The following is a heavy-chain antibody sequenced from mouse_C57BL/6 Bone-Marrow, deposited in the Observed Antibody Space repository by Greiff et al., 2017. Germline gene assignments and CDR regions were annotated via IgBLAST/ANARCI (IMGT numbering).Heavy chain of an antibody. V-gene: IGHV1-55*01. D-gene: IGHD3-3*01. CDR2: IYPGSGST. CDR3: ARELGGFAY. CDR1: GYTFTSYW. Sequence: QVQLQQPGAELVKPGASVKMSCKASGYTFTSYWITWVKQRPGQGLEWIGDIYPGSGSTNYNEKFKSKATLTLDTSSSTAYLQLSSLTSEDSAVYYCARELGGFAYWGQGTLVTVSA. J-gene: IGHJ3*01.